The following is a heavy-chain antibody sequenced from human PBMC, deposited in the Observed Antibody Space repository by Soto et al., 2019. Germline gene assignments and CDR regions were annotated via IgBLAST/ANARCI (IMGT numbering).Heavy chain of an antibody. J-gene: IGHJ4*02. Sequence: SETLSLTCAVSGGSISSGGYSWSWIRQPPGKGLEWIGYIYHSGSTYYNPSLKSRVTISVDRSKKQFSLKLSSMTAADTAVFYFARATYFYDRSGYLYYFDYWGQGTLVTVSS. CDR3: ARATYFYDRSGYLYYFDY. V-gene: IGHV4-30-2*01. CDR2: IYHSGST. D-gene: IGHD3-22*01. CDR1: GGSISSGGYS.